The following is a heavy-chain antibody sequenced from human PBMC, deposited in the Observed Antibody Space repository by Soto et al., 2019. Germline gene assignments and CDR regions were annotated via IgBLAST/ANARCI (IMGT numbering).Heavy chain of an antibody. J-gene: IGHJ4*02. CDR2: IYYSGST. CDR1: GGSISSGDYY. V-gene: IGHV4-30-4*01. D-gene: IGHD5-12*01. Sequence: LSLTCTVSGGSISSGDYYWSWIRQPPGKGLEWIGYIYYSGSTYYNPSLKSRVTISVDTSKNQFSLKLSSVTAADTAVYYCANTLSGYETPFDYWGQGNLVTVSS. CDR3: ANTLSGYETPFDY.